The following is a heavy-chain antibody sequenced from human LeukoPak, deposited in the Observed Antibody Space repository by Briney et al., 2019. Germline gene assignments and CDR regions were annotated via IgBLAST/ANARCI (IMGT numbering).Heavy chain of an antibody. D-gene: IGHD6-19*01. Sequence: PGGSLRLSCAASGFTVSSDYMSWVRQAPGKGLEWVSVIYSGGSTYYADSVKGRFTISRDNSKNTLYLQMNSLRAEDTAVYYCARSRVVAGYYYYYMDVWGKGTTVTISS. CDR2: IYSGGST. CDR3: ARSRVVAGYYYYYMDV. CDR1: GFTVSSDY. V-gene: IGHV3-53*01. J-gene: IGHJ6*03.